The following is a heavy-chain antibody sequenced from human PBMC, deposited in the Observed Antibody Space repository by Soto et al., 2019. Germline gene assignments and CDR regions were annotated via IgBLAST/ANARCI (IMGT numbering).Heavy chain of an antibody. V-gene: IGHV3-23*01. CDR1: GFTFSSYP. J-gene: IGHJ6*02. CDR2: ISGSGGNA. CDR3: AKDGASGSYPPYYYFGMDV. Sequence: EVQLLESGGGLVQPGGSLRLSCAASGFTFSSYPMSWVRQAPGKGLEWVSTISGSGGNAYYADSVKGRFSISRDNSKNTLRLQMNSLRADDTAVYYCAKDGASGSYPPYYYFGMDVWGQGTTVTVSS. D-gene: IGHD1-26*01.